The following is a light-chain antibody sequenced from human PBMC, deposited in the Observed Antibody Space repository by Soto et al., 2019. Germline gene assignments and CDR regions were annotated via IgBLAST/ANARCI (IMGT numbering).Light chain of an antibody. CDR1: QSVGSY. J-gene: IGKJ5*01. V-gene: IGKV3-11*01. Sequence: EIVLTQSPATLSLSPGERATLSCRASQSVGSYLAWYQQKPGQAPRLLIYDASSRATGIPARFSGSGSGTDFTLTITSLEPEDFAVYFCQQHSDWPPLTFGQGTRLEIK. CDR2: DAS. CDR3: QQHSDWPPLT.